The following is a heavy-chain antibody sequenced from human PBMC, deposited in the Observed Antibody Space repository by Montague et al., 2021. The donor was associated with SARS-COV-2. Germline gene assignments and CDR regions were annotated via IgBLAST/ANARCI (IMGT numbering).Heavy chain of an antibody. J-gene: IGHJ5*02. D-gene: IGHD4-17*01. V-gene: IGHV4-59*11. CDR2: VNYGGST. CDR1: SGSISSHY. CDR3: ARAVTTGIDWFDP. Sequence: SETLSLTCTVSSGSISSHYWSWIRQPPGKGLEWIGYVNYGGSTNYNPSLKSRVSISLDTSKNQFSLRLNSVTAADTAVYYCARAVTTGIDWFDPWGQGTRVIVSS.